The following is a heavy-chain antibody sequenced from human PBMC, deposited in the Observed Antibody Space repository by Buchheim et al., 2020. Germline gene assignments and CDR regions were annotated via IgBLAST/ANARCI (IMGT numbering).Heavy chain of an antibody. CDR1: GFTLSSYG. D-gene: IGHD3-3*01. CDR3: ARDLEDDLAFDS. V-gene: IGHV3-7*01. Sequence: EVQLVESGGGVVQPGRSLRLSCAASGFTLSSYGMHWVRQAPGKGLEWVANINEDESEKYYGDSVKGRFTISRDNAKNSLYLQMNSLRAEDTAVYYCARDLEDDLAFDSWGQGTL. CDR2: INEDESEK. J-gene: IGHJ4*02.